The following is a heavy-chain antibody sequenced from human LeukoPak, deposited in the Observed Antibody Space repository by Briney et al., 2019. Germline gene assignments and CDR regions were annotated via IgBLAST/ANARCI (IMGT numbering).Heavy chain of an antibody. Sequence: GGSLRLSCAASAFTFSSYAMHWVRQAPGKGLEYVSAISGDGGNTFYANSVKGRFTISRDNSKNTLYLQMGSLKVEDMAVYYCVRGQITMISLGYYMDVWGKGTTVTVSS. CDR3: VRGQITMISLGYYMDV. CDR1: AFTFSSYA. CDR2: ISGDGGNT. V-gene: IGHV3-64*01. J-gene: IGHJ6*03. D-gene: IGHD3-22*01.